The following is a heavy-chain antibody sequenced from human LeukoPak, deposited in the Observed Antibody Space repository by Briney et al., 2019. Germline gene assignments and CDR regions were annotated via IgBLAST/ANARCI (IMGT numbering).Heavy chain of an antibody. Sequence: GGSLRLSCAASGFSLRAYTMNWVRQAPEMGLEWISYIISPSTTIYYADSVEGRFTISRDNAKNSLYLQMDSLRAEDTAVYYCARDGWDYDFWSGYHGPDYWGQGTLVTVSS. V-gene: IGHV3-48*01. CDR2: IISPSTTI. D-gene: IGHD3-3*01. CDR1: GFSLRAYT. J-gene: IGHJ4*02. CDR3: ARDGWDYDFWSGYHGPDY.